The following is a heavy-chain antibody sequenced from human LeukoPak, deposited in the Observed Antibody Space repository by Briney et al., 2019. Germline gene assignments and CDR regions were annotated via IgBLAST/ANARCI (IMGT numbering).Heavy chain of an antibody. CDR1: GYTFTSYD. CDR2: MNPNSGNT. CDR3: ARPGVVAGKGRKSYYFDY. Sequence: GASVKVSCKASGYTFTSYDINWVRQATGQGLEWMGWMNPNSGNTGYAQKFQGRVTMTRNTSISTAYMELSSLRSEDTAVYYCARPGVVAGKGRKSYYFDYWGQGTLVTVSS. J-gene: IGHJ4*02. D-gene: IGHD6-19*01. V-gene: IGHV1-8*01.